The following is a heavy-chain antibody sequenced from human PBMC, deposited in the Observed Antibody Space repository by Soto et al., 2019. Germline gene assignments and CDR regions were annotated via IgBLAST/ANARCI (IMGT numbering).Heavy chain of an antibody. V-gene: IGHV3-23*01. D-gene: IGHD2-21*02. CDR1: GFTFSNSA. J-gene: IGHJ4*02. CDR2: IRSSGGHT. CDR3: VKVQEVCGFNCYIVDS. Sequence: EVQLLESGGGLTQPGGSLRLSCVASGFTFSNSAMSWVRHVPGKGLEWAAGIRSSGGHTNYADSVKGRFTISRDNSKDTLYLQRNSLRAEDTALYYCVKVQEVCGFNCYIVDSWGQGVLVTVSS.